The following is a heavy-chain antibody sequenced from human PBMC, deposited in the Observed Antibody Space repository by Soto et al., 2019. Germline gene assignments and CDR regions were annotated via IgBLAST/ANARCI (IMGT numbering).Heavy chain of an antibody. D-gene: IGHD1-1*01. J-gene: IGHJ6*02. V-gene: IGHV3-23*01. CDR2: ISNTGVTT. Sequence: GGSLRLSCAASGFPFNSYTMNWVRQAPGKGLEWVSAISNTGVTTFYADSVRGRFTISRDNSKNTLYLQMNSLRAEDTAVYFRAXDKTGVRGGYYYYGVDVWGQGTTVTVSS. CDR1: GFPFNSYT. CDR3: AXDKTGVRGGYYYYGVDV.